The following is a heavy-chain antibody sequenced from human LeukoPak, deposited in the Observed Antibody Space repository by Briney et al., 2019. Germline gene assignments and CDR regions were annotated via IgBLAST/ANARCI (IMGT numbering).Heavy chain of an antibody. CDR3: ARGEYMYGYDVDY. V-gene: IGHV1-8*01. Sequence: SVKVSCTASGYTFTSYDINWVRRTTGQGVEWMGWMNPNNSNTGYAQKFQGRVTMTRNTSISTVYMELSSLRYEDTAVYYCARGEYMYGYDVDYCGQGTLVTVSS. J-gene: IGHJ4*02. CDR2: MNPNNSNT. CDR1: GYTFTSYD. D-gene: IGHD5-18*01.